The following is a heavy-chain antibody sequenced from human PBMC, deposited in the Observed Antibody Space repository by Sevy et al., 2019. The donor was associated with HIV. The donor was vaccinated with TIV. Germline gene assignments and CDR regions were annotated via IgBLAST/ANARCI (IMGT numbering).Heavy chain of an antibody. CDR2: ISYEGSEA. CDR3: ARDGGFSIKWYPLY. V-gene: IGHV3-30-3*01. J-gene: IGHJ4*01. CDR1: GFAFSSHA. D-gene: IGHD3-3*02. Sequence: AGSLRLSCAASGFAFSSHAMHWVRQAPGKGPEWVATISYEGSEAFYAASVEGRFTISRVNSKNMLSLQINSLRPEDTAVYYCARDGGFSIKWYPLYWGHGTLVTVSS.